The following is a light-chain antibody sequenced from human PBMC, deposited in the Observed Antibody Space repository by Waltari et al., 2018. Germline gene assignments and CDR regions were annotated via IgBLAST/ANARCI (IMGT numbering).Light chain of an antibody. CDR2: DVS. J-gene: IGLJ3*02. CDR1: SSDVGGYNY. CDR3: CSFTSRSTWV. V-gene: IGLV2-14*01. Sequence: QSALTQPASVSGSPGQSITISCTGTSSDVGGYNYVSWYQQHPGKVPKLLIFDVSNRPSGVSNRFSGSKSGNTASLTISDLQAEDESDYYCCSFTSRSTWVFGGGTKLTVL.